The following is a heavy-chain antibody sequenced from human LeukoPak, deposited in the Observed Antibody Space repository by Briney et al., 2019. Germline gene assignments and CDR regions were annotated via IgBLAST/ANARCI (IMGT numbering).Heavy chain of an antibody. Sequence: PSETLSLTCTVSGGSISSYYWSWIRQPPGKGLEWIGYIYYSGSTNYNPSLKSRVTISVDTSKNQFSLKLSSVTAADTAVYYCARGRGRITIFGVVVNDAFDIWGQGTMVTVSS. V-gene: IGHV4-59*12. D-gene: IGHD3-3*01. J-gene: IGHJ3*02. CDR3: ARGRGRITIFGVVVNDAFDI. CDR1: GGSISSYY. CDR2: IYYSGST.